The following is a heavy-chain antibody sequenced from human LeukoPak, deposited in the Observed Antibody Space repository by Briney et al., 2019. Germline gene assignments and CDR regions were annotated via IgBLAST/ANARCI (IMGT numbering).Heavy chain of an antibody. CDR1: GFTFSRYS. D-gene: IGHD2-21*02. Sequence: GGSLRLSCAASGFTFSRYSMNWVRQAPGKGLEWVSYISSSSSTIYYADSVKGRFTISRDNAKNSLYLQMNSLRDEDTAVYYCARGLYCGGDCSNWFDPWGQGTLVTVSS. CDR3: ARGLYCGGDCSNWFDP. CDR2: ISSSSSTI. V-gene: IGHV3-48*02. J-gene: IGHJ5*02.